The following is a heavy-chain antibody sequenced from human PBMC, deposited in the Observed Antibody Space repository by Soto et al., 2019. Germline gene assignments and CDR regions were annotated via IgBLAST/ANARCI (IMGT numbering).Heavy chain of an antibody. CDR1: GFTFSSYA. Sequence: EVQLLESGGGLVQPGGSLRLSCAISGFTFSSYAMTWVRQAPGKGLEWVSAISGSGGAIAYADSVKGRFTISRDNSNNPLYLQMNSLRAEDTVVYYCEKAAVATILDNWFDPWGQGTLVTVSS. CDR2: ISGSGGAI. J-gene: IGHJ5*02. CDR3: EKAAVATILDNWFDP. V-gene: IGHV3-23*01. D-gene: IGHD5-12*01.